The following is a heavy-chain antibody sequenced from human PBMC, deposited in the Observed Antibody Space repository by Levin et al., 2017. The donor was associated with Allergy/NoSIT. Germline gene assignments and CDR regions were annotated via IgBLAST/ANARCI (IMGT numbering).Heavy chain of an antibody. J-gene: IGHJ1*01. CDR1: GFTFSRNW. D-gene: IGHD2-2*01. CDR3: AGTVGYCNGPTCYEDFHL. CDR2: INSDGSST. Sequence: PGGSLRLSCAASGFTFSRNWVHWVRQVPGKGLVWVSRINSDGSSTSYADSVKGRFTISRDNAKNTLYLQMNSLRDEDTAVYYCAGTVGYCNGPTCYEDFHLWGQGTLVTVSS. V-gene: IGHV3-74*01.